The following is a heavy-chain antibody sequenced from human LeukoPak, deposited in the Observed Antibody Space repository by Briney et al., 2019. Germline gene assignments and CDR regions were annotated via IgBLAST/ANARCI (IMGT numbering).Heavy chain of an antibody. Sequence: GGSLRLSCAASGFTFSSYWMHWVRQAPGKGLVWVSRINSDGRSTTYADSVRGRFTISRDNAKNTLYLQMNSLRAEDTAVYYCALSREAAGTVFDDWGQGTLVTVSS. CDR2: INSDGRST. V-gene: IGHV3-74*01. D-gene: IGHD6-13*01. J-gene: IGHJ4*02. CDR3: ALSREAAGTVFDD. CDR1: GFTFSSYW.